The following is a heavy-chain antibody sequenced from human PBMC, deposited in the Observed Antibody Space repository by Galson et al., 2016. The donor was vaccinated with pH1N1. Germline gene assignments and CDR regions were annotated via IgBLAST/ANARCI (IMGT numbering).Heavy chain of an antibody. CDR2: ISYDGTNK. V-gene: IGHV3-30*03. D-gene: IGHD1-14*01. Sequence: SLRLSCAASGFILSSYGMHWVRQAPGKGLEWVAFISYDGTNKYYADSLKGRFTISRDNSKNTLYLQMNSLKAEDTAVFYCARAPPTYNNRGWSFDIWGQGTMVTVSS. CDR1: GFILSSYG. J-gene: IGHJ3*02. CDR3: ARAPPTYNNRGWSFDI.